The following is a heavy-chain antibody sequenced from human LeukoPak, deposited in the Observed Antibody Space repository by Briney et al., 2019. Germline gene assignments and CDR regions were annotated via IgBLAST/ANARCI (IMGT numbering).Heavy chain of an antibody. J-gene: IGHJ3*02. Sequence: ASVKVSCKASGYTFTSYYMHWVRQAPGQGLEWMGIINPSGGSTSYAQKFQGRVTMTMGTSTSTVYMELSSLRSEDTAVYYCARHYDSSGYYHDAFDIWGQGTMVTVSS. CDR3: ARHYDSSGYYHDAFDI. CDR1: GYTFTSYY. D-gene: IGHD3-22*01. CDR2: INPSGGST. V-gene: IGHV1-46*01.